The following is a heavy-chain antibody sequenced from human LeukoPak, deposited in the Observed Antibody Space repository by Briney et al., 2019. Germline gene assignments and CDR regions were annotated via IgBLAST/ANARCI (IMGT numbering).Heavy chain of an antibody. D-gene: IGHD6-13*01. V-gene: IGHV1-3*01. J-gene: IGHJ4*02. CDR3: ARENSSSFFDY. CDR2: INAGNGNT. CDR1: GGTFSSYA. Sequence: ASVKVSCKASGGTFSSYAISRVRQAPGQRLEWMGWINAGNGNTKYSQKFQGRVTITRGTSASTAYMELSSLRSEDTAVYYCARENSSSFFDYWGQGTLVTVSS.